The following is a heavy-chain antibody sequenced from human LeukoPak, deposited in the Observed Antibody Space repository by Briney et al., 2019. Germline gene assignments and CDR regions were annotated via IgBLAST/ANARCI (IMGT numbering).Heavy chain of an antibody. V-gene: IGHV1-8*01. CDR2: MNPNSGNT. D-gene: IGHD6-13*01. J-gene: IGHJ4*02. CDR1: GYTFTSYD. Sequence: GASVKVSCKASGYTFTSYDINWVRQATGQGLEWMEWMNPNSGNTGYAQKFQGRVTMTRNTSISTAYMELSSLRSEDTAVYYCASVCGSSCPRYFDYWGQGTLVTVSS. CDR3: ASVCGSSCPRYFDY.